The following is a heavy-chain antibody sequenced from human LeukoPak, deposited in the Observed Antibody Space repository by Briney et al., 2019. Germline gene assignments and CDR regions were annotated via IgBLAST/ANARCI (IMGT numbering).Heavy chain of an antibody. CDR2: IYTSGST. J-gene: IGHJ6*03. CDR3: ARGRAITMVRGVINYYYYMDV. CDR1: GGSISSYY. Sequence: SETLSLTCTVSGGSISSYYWSWIRQPAGKGLEWIGRIYTSGSTNYNPSLKSRVTMSVDTSKNQFSLKLSSVTAADTAVYYCARGRAITMVRGVINYYYYMDVWGKGTTVTISS. V-gene: IGHV4-4*07. D-gene: IGHD3-10*01.